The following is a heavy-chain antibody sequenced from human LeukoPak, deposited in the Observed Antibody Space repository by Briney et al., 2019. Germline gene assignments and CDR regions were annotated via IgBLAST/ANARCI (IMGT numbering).Heavy chain of an antibody. D-gene: IGHD5-18*01. CDR3: TTGVVFYSYGDFDY. Sequence: GGSLRLSCVASGLTFADAWMNWVRQAPGKGLEWVGLIKSKRHGGTTDYAAPVKGRFTISRDDSKNTLYLQMNSLKTEDTAVYYCTTGVVFYSYGDFDYWGQGTLVTVSS. CDR1: GLTFADAW. J-gene: IGHJ4*02. CDR2: IKSKRHGGTT. V-gene: IGHV3-15*07.